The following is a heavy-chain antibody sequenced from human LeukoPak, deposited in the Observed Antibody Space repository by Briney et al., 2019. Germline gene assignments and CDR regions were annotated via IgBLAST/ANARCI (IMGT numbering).Heavy chain of an antibody. CDR2: IYYSGST. CDR3: AREPDFWSGYWQNWFDP. Sequence: SQTLSLTCTVSGGSISSGDYYWSWIRQPPGKGLEWIGYIYYSGSTYYNPSLKSRVTISVDTSKNQFSLKLSSVTAADTAAYYCAREPDFWSGYWQNWFDPWGQGTLVTVSS. CDR1: GGSISSGDYY. V-gene: IGHV4-30-4*08. J-gene: IGHJ5*02. D-gene: IGHD3-3*01.